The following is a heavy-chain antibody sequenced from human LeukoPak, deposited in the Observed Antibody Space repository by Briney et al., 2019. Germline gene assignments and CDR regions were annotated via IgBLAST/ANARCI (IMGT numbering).Heavy chain of an antibody. CDR2: ISSNSGTI. J-gene: IGHJ4*02. CDR1: GLTFSSYS. Sequence: GGSLRLSCAASGLTFSSYSMNWVRQAPGRGLEGGAYISSNSGTINYADSVKGRFTISRDNAKNSLYLQMNSLRAEDTALYYCAKGLNYDILTGYYNYWGQGTLVTVSS. CDR3: AKGLNYDILTGYYNY. V-gene: IGHV3-48*04. D-gene: IGHD3-9*01.